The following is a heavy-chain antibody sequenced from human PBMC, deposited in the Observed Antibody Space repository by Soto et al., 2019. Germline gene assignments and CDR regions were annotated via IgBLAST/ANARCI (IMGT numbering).Heavy chain of an antibody. V-gene: IGHV3-23*01. Sequence: PGGSLRLSCAASGFTFTNYAMTWVRQAPGKGLEWVSTISGGGSSAYYADSVKGRFTISRDNSKNTLYLQMNSLRAEDTAVYYCAKDRFRAYYDSSGYVDYWGQGTLVTVSS. CDR1: GFTFTNYA. D-gene: IGHD3-22*01. CDR2: ISGGGSSA. J-gene: IGHJ4*02. CDR3: AKDRFRAYYDSSGYVDY.